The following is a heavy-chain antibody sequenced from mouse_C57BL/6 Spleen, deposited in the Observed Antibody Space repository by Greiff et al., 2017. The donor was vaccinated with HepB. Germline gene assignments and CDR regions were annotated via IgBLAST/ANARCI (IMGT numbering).Heavy chain of an antibody. Sequence: QVQLQQSGAELARPGASVKLSCKASGYTFTSYGISWVKQRTGQGLEWIGEIYPRGGNTNYNQKFKGKATLTADKSSSTAYMELRSLTSEDSAVYFCARIITTVVDPYYFDYWGQGTTLTVSS. CDR2: IYPRGGNT. CDR1: GYTFTSYG. D-gene: IGHD1-1*01. CDR3: ARIITTVVDPYYFDY. J-gene: IGHJ2*01. V-gene: IGHV1-81*01.